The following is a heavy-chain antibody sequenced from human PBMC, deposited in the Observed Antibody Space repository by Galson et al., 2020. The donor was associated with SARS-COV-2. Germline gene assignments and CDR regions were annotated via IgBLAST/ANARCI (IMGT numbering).Heavy chain of an antibody. Sequence: GESLKISCAASGFSFSDYWKHWVRQAPGKGLVWVSRINSYGNSTNYADSVRGRFIVSRDNAKNMLYLQMNSLRAEDTAVYYCVRHSSGDYWGQGTLVTVSS. V-gene: IGHV3-74*01. D-gene: IGHD3-22*01. CDR2: INSYGNST. CDR3: VRHSSGDY. CDR1: GFSFSDYW. J-gene: IGHJ4*02.